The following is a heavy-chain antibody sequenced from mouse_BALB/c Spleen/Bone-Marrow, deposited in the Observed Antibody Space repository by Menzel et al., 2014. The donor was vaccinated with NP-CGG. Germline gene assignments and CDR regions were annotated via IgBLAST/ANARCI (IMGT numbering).Heavy chain of an antibody. CDR3: ARREYYGSSYLYFDY. J-gene: IGHJ2*01. CDR1: GYTFTSYW. D-gene: IGHD1-1*01. CDR2: IDPSDSYT. V-gene: IGHV1-69*02. Sequence: QVQLQQPGAELVKPGASVKLSCKASGYTFTSYWMHWVKQRPGQGLEWFGEIDPSDSYTNYNQKFKGKATLTVDKSSSTTYMQLSSLTSEDSAVYCCARREYYGSSYLYFDYWGQGTTLTVSS.